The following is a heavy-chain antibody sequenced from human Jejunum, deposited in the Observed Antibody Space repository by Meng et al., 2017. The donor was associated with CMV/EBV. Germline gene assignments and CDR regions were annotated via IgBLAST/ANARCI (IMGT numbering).Heavy chain of an antibody. V-gene: IGHV3-9*01. CDR3: AKDPRSHYYYYGMDF. Sequence: GFTFDDPAMDWVRQAPGRGLEWVSGISWNSGTIGYADSVKGRFTISRDNAKNSLYLQMNSLIPEDTALYYCAKDPRSHYYYYGMDFWGQGTTVTVSS. CDR2: ISWNSGTI. CDR1: GFTFDDPA. J-gene: IGHJ6*02.